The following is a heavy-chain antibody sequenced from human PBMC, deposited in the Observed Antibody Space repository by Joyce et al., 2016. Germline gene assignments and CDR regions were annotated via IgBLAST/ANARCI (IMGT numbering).Heavy chain of an antibody. CDR1: GFTFSSYG. D-gene: IGHD3-10*01. J-gene: IGHJ6*02. CDR2: SWYNGNKE. V-gene: IGHV3-33*01. Sequence: QVQLVESGGGVVQPGRSLRLSCAASGFTFSSYGRHWVRQAPGKGLEWVAVSWYNGNKEYYADSVKGRFTISRDNSKNTLYLQMNSLGVEDTAMYYCARDMVREEYYYYGMDVWGQGTTVTVS. CDR3: ARDMVREEYYYYGMDV.